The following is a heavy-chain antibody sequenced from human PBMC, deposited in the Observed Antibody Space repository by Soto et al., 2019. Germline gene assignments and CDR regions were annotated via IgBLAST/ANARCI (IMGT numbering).Heavy chain of an antibody. CDR2: MNPNSAKT. J-gene: IGHJ5*02. CDR3: AREAWAANGTTGT. Sequence: ASVKVSCKASGYTFTSYDINWVRQATGQGPEWMGWMNPNSAKTGYAQKFQGRVTMTRNTSISTDYMELSRLTSEDTAVYYCAREAWAANGTTGTWGQGTMVTVSS. CDR1: GYTFTSYD. V-gene: IGHV1-8*01. D-gene: IGHD1-7*01.